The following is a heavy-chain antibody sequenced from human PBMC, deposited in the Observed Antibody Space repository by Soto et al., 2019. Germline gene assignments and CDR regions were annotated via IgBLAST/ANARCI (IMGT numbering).Heavy chain of an antibody. CDR1: GFTFSSYW. D-gene: IGHD5-18*01. CDR3: ARDFRGYSYGTRWLSYYYYGMDV. Sequence: EVQLVESGGGLVQPGGSLRLSCAASGFTFSSYWMHWVRQAPGKGLVWVSRINSDGSSTSYADSVKGRFTISRDNAKNTLYLQMNSLRAEDTAVYYCARDFRGYSYGTRWLSYYYYGMDVWGQGTTVTVSS. J-gene: IGHJ6*02. V-gene: IGHV3-74*01. CDR2: INSDGSST.